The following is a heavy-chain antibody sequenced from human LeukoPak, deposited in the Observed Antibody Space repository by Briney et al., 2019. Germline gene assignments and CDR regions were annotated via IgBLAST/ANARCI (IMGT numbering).Heavy chain of an antibody. D-gene: IGHD3-16*02. J-gene: IGHJ5*02. V-gene: IGHV4-61*02. Sequence: SQTVSLTCTVSGGSISSGSYYWSWIRQPAGKGLEWIGRIYTSGSTNYNPSLKSRVTISVDTSKNQFSLKLSSATAADTAVYYCARAFISGDANIGIWFDPWGQGTLVTVSS. CDR2: IYTSGST. CDR3: ARAFISGDANIGIWFDP. CDR1: GGSISSGSYY.